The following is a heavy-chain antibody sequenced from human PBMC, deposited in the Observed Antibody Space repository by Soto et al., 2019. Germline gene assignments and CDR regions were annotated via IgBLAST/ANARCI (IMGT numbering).Heavy chain of an antibody. CDR2: ISGSGGST. CDR1: GFTFSSYA. CDR3: AKDLIFGVVIIDNDAFDI. Sequence: GGSLRLSCAASGFTFSSYAMSWVRQAPGKGLELVSAISGSGGSTYYADSVKGRFTISRDNSKNTLYLQMNSLRAEDTAVYYCAKDLIFGVVIIDNDAFDIWGQGTMVTVSS. D-gene: IGHD3-3*01. V-gene: IGHV3-23*01. J-gene: IGHJ3*02.